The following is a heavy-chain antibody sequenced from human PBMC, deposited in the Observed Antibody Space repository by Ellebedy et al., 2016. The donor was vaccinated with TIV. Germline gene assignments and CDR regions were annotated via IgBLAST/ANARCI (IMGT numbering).Heavy chain of an antibody. CDR3: AANTRGGGYYYYTMDV. J-gene: IGHJ6*02. V-gene: IGHV3-30-3*01. CDR2: MSFDGGNK. Sequence: GESLKISCAASGFTFSNAWMSWVRQAPGRGLEWVAVMSFDGGNKYYADSVKGRFTISRDNSKNTLYLQMNSLRAEDTAVYYCAANTRGGGYYYYTMDVWGQGTTVTVSS. D-gene: IGHD2-2*01. CDR1: GFTFSNAW.